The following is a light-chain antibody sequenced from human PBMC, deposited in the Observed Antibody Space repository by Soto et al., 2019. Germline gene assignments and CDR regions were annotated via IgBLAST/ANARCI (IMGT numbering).Light chain of an antibody. Sequence: QSALTQPRSVSGSPGRSVTISCTGTSSDVGGYNYVSWYQQHPGKAPKLMIYDVSKRPSGVPDRFSGSKSGNTASLTISGLQAEDQADYYCCSYAGSYTSPCVVRTGTKVTXL. V-gene: IGLV2-11*01. CDR3: CSYAGSYTSPCV. J-gene: IGLJ1*01. CDR2: DVS. CDR1: SSDVGGYNY.